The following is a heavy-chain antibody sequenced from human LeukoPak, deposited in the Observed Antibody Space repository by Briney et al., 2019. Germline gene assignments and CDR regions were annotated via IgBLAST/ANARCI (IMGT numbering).Heavy chain of an antibody. D-gene: IGHD3-22*01. Sequence: SETLSLTCTVSGGSISSYYWSWIRQPPGQGLEWMGYIYYSGSTNYNPSLKSRVTISVDTSKNQCSLKLSSVTAADTAVYYCARDYYDSSGYYSPDAFDIWGQGTMVTVSS. CDR3: ARDYYDSSGYYSPDAFDI. J-gene: IGHJ3*02. CDR2: IYYSGST. V-gene: IGHV4-59*01. CDR1: GGSISSYY.